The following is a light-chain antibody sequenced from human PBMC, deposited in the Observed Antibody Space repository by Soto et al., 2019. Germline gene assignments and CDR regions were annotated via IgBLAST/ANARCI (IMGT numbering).Light chain of an antibody. CDR3: QQYGSSRT. V-gene: IGKV3-20*01. CDR2: AAS. J-gene: IGKJ1*01. CDR1: QSVSSSY. Sequence: EMVLTQSPGTLSLSPGERATLSCRASQSVSSSYLAWYQQKPGQAPRLLICAASSRAAGIPGRFSGSGSGTDFTLTISRLEPEDFAVYYCQQYGSSRTFGQGTKVEIK.